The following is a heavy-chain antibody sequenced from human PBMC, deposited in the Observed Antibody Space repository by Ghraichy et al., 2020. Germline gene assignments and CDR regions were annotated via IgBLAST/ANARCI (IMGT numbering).Heavy chain of an antibody. D-gene: IGHD1-20*01. V-gene: IGHV4-59*01. CDR1: GGSISSYY. CDR2: IYYSGST. Sequence: SQTLSLTCTVSGGSISSYYWSWIRQPPGKGLEWIGYIYYSGSTNYNPSLKSRVTISVDTSKNQFSLKLSSVTAADTAVYYCARANNWDMGGGFDYWGQGTLVTVSS. CDR3: ARANNWDMGGGFDY. J-gene: IGHJ4*02.